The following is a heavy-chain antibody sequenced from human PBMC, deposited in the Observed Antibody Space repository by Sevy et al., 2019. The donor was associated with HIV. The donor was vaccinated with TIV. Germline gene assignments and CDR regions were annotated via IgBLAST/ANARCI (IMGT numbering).Heavy chain of an antibody. CDR3: ATTKDYYDSSGCPFDY. CDR1: GYTLTELS. Sequence: ASVKVSCKVSGYTLTELSMHWVRQAPGKGLEWMGSFDPEDGETIYAQKCQGRVTMTEDTSADTAYMELSSLRSEDTAVYFCATTKDYYDSSGCPFDYWGQGTLVTVSS. CDR2: FDPEDGET. D-gene: IGHD3-22*01. J-gene: IGHJ4*02. V-gene: IGHV1-24*01.